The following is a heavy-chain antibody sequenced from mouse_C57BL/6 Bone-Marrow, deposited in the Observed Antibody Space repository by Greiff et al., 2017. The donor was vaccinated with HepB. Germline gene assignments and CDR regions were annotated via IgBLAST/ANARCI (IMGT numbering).Heavy chain of an antibody. V-gene: IGHV14-4*01. Sequence: SGAELVRPGASVKLSCTASGFNIKDDYMHWVKQRPEQGLEWIGWIDPENGDTEYASKFQGKATITADTSSNTAYLQLSSLTSEDTAVYYCTTTYYYGSSYWYFDVWGTGTTVTVSS. CDR2: IDPENGDT. D-gene: IGHD1-1*01. CDR3: TTTYYYGSSYWYFDV. CDR1: GFNIKDDY. J-gene: IGHJ1*03.